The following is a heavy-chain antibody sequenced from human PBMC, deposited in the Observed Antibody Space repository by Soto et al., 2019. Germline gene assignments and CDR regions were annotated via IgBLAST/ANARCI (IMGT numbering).Heavy chain of an antibody. V-gene: IGHV3-9*01. CDR2: ISWNSGSI. J-gene: IGHJ3*02. CDR3: AKAMKSRPNIVVVPAAIGGGAFDI. D-gene: IGHD2-2*01. CDR1: GFTFDDYA. Sequence: GGSLRLSCAASGFTFDDYAMHWVRQAPGKGLEWVSGISWNSGSIGYADSVKGRFTISRDNGKNSLYLQMNSLRAEDTALYYCAKAMKSRPNIVVVPAAIGGGAFDIWGQGTMVTVSS.